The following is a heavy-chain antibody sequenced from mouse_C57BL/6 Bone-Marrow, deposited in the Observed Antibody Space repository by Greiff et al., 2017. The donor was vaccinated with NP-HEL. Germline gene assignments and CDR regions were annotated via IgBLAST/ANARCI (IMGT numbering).Heavy chain of an antibody. CDR2: ISSGGSYT. D-gene: IGHD1-1*01. CDR1: GFTFSSYG. Sequence: EVKLMESGGDLVKPGGSLKLSCAASGFTFSSYGMSWVRQTPDKRLEWVATISSGGSYTYYPDSVKGRFTISRDNAKNTLYLQMSSLKSEDTAMYYCAGLLWGQGTLVTVSA. J-gene: IGHJ3*01. V-gene: IGHV5-6*01. CDR3: AGLL.